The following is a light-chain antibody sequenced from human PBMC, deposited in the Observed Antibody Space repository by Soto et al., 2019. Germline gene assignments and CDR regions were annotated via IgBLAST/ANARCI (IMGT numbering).Light chain of an antibody. J-gene: IGKJ3*01. CDR2: WAS. Sequence: DIVMTQSPDSLAVSLGERATINCKSSQSVLASSNNKNYLAWYQQKPGQAPKLLIYWASTRESGVPDRFSGSGSGTDFTLPISSLQAEDVAVYYCQQYYSVPFTFGPGTTVDIK. CDR3: QQYYSVPFT. V-gene: IGKV4-1*01. CDR1: QSVLASSNNKNY.